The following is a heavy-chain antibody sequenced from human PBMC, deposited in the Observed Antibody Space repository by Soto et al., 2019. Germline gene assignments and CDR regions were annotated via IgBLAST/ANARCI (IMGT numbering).Heavy chain of an antibody. Sequence: EVQLVESGGGFVKPGGSLRLSCTASGFAFSNAWRNWVRQAPGKGLEWVGRIKRKIDDETTDYTAPVKGTYTISRDDSKHTLYLQMNSLKTEDTATYYWSTIEMAAVTGDYWGQGTLVTVSS. D-gene: IGHD3-10*01. CDR1: GFAFSNAW. J-gene: IGHJ4*02. CDR2: IKRKIDDETT. V-gene: IGHV3-15*07. CDR3: STIEMAAVTGDY.